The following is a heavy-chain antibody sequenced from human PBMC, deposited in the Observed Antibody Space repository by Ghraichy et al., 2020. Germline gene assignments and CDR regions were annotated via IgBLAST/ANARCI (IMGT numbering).Heavy chain of an antibody. D-gene: IGHD3-3*01. CDR3: ARTIWRCQWYFDL. V-gene: IGHV4-59*01. CDR1: GGSISSYY. CDR2: IYYSGST. J-gene: IGHJ2*01. Sequence: SETLSLTCTVSGGSISSYYWSWIRQPPGKGLEWIGHIYYSGSTNYNPSLKSRVSISVDTSKNQFSLKLSSVTAADTAVYFCARTIWRCQWYFDLWGRGTLVTVSS.